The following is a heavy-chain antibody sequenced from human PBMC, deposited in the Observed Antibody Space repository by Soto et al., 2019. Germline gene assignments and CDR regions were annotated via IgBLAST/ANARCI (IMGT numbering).Heavy chain of an antibody. CDR2: IYYSGST. D-gene: IGHD2-21*02. CDR3: ARVCGGDCRHGMDV. CDR1: GGSISSGGYY. Sequence: SETLSLTCTVSGGSISSGGYYWSWIRQHPGKGLEWIGYIYYSGSTYYNPSLKSRVTISVDTSKNQLSLKLSSVTAADTAVYYCARVCGGDCRHGMDVWGQGTRVTVSS. J-gene: IGHJ6*02. V-gene: IGHV4-31*03.